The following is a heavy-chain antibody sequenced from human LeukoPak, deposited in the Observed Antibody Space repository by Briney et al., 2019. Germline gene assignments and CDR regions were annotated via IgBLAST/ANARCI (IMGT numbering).Heavy chain of an antibody. CDR2: IKYDGIDK. V-gene: IGHV3-7*01. CDR3: VRNRGWLQFDN. D-gene: IGHD5-24*01. J-gene: IGHJ4*02. CDR1: GFTFSSYG. Sequence: GGSLRLSCAASGFTFSSYGMHWVRQAPGKGLEWVAMIKYDGIDKQYLDSVKGRFTISRDNAKNSLYLGMNSLRAEDTAMYYCVRNRGWLQFDNWGQGTLVTVSS.